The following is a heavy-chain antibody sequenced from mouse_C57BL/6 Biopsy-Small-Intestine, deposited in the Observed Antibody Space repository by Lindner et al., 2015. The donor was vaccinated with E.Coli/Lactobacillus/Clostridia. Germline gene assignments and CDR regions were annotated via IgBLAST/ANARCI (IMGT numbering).Heavy chain of an antibody. J-gene: IGHJ4*01. CDR3: ARRYGQRGLHYAMDY. CDR2: IYIGDGDT. D-gene: IGHD3-2*01. Sequence: VQLQESGPELVKLGLSEDSCKASGYVFSNSWMNWVKQRPGKGLEWIGRIYIGDGDTNYNGKFKGKATLTADKSSSTAYMQLSRLTSEDSAVYFCARRYGQRGLHYAMDYWGQGTSVTVSS. V-gene: IGHV1-82*01. CDR1: GYVFSNSW.